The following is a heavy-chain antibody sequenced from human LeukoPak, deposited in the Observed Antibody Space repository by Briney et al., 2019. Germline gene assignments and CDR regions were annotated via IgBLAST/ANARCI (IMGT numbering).Heavy chain of an antibody. V-gene: IGHV3-21*01. CDR3: ARSSVDSSSSEDY. Sequence: GGSLRLSCAASGFTFSTYDMNWVRQAPGKGLEWGSSISGSRFYIYYADSVKGRFTISRDNAKNSLYLQMNSLRAEDTAVYYCARSSVDSSSSEDYWGQGTLVTVSS. CDR1: GFTFSTYD. J-gene: IGHJ4*02. CDR2: ISGSRFYI. D-gene: IGHD6-6*01.